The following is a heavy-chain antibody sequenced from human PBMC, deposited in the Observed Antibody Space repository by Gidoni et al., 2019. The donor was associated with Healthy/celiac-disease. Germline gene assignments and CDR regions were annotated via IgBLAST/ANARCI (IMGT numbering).Heavy chain of an antibody. D-gene: IGHD3-16*02. V-gene: IGHV2-26*01. CDR2: IFSNDEK. Sequence: QVTLKESGPVLVKPTETLTLTCTVSGFSLSNARMGVSWIRQPPGKALEWLAHIFSNDEKSYSTSLKSRLTSSKDTSKSQVVLTMTNMDPVDTATYYCARMADLSLFIDYWGQGTLVTVSS. CDR3: ARMADLSLFIDY. CDR1: GFSLSNARMG. J-gene: IGHJ4*02.